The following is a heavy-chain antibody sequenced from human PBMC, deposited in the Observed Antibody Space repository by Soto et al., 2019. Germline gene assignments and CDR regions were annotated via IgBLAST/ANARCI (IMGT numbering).Heavy chain of an antibody. Sequence: QLQLQESGPGLVKPSETLSLTCTVSGGSISSSSYYWGWIRQPPGKGLEWIGSIYYSGRTYYNPSLRSRVTISVDTSKNQFSLKLSSVTAADTAVYYCARVRFLEWFYDYWGQGTLVTVSS. V-gene: IGHV4-39*01. CDR1: GGSISSSSYY. CDR2: IYYSGRT. D-gene: IGHD3-3*01. J-gene: IGHJ4*02. CDR3: ARVRFLEWFYDY.